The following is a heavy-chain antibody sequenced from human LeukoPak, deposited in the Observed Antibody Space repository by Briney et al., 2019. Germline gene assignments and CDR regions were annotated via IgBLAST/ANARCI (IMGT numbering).Heavy chain of an antibody. Sequence: PGGSLRLSCAASRFTFSSAWMHWVRQTPGKGLVWVSRINSDGSSTNYADSVKGRFTISRDNAKNMVNLQMNSLRAEDTAIYYCTRDYSYAMAVWGQGTTVTVSS. CDR3: TRDYSYAMAV. J-gene: IGHJ6*02. CDR1: RFTFSSAW. D-gene: IGHD2-21*01. CDR2: INSDGSST. V-gene: IGHV3-74*01.